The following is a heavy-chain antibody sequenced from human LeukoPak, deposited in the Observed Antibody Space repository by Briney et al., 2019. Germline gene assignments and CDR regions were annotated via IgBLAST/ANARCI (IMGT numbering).Heavy chain of an antibody. J-gene: IGHJ2*01. CDR3: ASNDDLYWYFNL. CDR1: GGSISSTTSY. CDR2: LYYSGST. D-gene: IGHD2-8*01. Sequence: PSETLSLTCTLSGGSISSTTSYWGWIRQPPGKGLEWIGTLYYSGSTYYNPSLKSRLTISVDTSNNQFSLKLNSVTAADTAVYYCASNDDLYWYFNLWGRGTLVTVSS. V-gene: IGHV4-39*07.